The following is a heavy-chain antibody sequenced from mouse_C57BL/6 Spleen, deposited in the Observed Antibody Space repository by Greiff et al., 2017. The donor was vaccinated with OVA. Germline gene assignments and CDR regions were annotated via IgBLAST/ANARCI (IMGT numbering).Heavy chain of an antibody. CDR2: ISSGSSNI. D-gene: IGHD4-1*01. CDR1: GFTFSDYG. CDR3: ARGTGDYLDY. J-gene: IGHJ2*01. Sequence: EVKLMESGGGLVKPGGSLKLSCAASGFTFSDYGMHWVRQAPEKGLEWVAYISSGSSNIYYADTVKGRFPISRDNAKNTLFLQMTSLRSEDTARYYCARGTGDYLDYWGQGTTLTVSS. V-gene: IGHV5-17*01.